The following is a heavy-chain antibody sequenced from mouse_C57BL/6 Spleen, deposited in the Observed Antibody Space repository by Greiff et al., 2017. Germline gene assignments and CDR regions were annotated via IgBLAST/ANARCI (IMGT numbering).Heavy chain of an antibody. Sequence: QVQLKQPGTELVKPGASVKLSCKASGYTFTSYWMHWVKQRPGQGLEWIGNINPSNGGTNYIEKFKSKATLTVDKSSSTAYMQLSSLTSEDSAVXYCAREETAQALDYWGQGTTLTGSS. V-gene: IGHV1-53*01. CDR2: INPSNGGT. D-gene: IGHD3-2*02. CDR1: GYTFTSYW. CDR3: AREETAQALDY. J-gene: IGHJ2*01.